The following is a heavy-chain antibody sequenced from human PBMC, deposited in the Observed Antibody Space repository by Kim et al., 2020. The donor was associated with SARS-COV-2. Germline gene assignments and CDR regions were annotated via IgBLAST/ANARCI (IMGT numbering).Heavy chain of an antibody. J-gene: IGHJ6*02. Sequence: GGSLRLSCAASGFTFSSYSMNWVRQAPGKGLEWVSYISSSSSTIYYADSVKGRFTISRDNAKNSLYLQMNSLRAEDTAVYYCARGVVVTAMIAHYYYGMDVWGQGTTVTVSS. CDR3: ARGVVVTAMIAHYYYGMDV. CDR2: ISSSSSTI. CDR1: GFTFSSYS. V-gene: IGHV3-48*04. D-gene: IGHD2-21*02.